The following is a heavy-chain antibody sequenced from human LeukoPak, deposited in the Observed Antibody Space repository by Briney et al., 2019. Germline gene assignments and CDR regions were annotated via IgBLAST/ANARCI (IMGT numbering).Heavy chain of an antibody. CDR1: GGSIISRSYF. V-gene: IGHV4-39*02. CDR3: ARETSGTSQIDS. D-gene: IGHD3-10*01. CDR2: VSDSGST. J-gene: IGHJ4*02. Sequence: PSETLSLTCTVSGGSIISRSYFWAWLRQPAGKGLEWIGSVSDSGSTTYNPSPSLKSRVTISVDTSKNQFSLKLSSVTAADTAVYHCARETSGTSQIDSWGQGTLVTVPS.